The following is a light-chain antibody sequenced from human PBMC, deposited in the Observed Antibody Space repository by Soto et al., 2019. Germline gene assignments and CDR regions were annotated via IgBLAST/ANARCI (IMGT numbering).Light chain of an antibody. CDR1: QSVTNNQ. CDR2: GAS. V-gene: IGKV3-20*01. J-gene: IGKJ5*01. CDR3: QHYVTSRIT. Sequence: EIVFTQSPCTLSLSPGERATLSCRASQSVTNNQFAWFRQKPGQAPRLLIYGASSRATGIADRFSGSGSGTDFTLTISRLEPEDFAVYYCQHYVTSRITFGQGTRLEIK.